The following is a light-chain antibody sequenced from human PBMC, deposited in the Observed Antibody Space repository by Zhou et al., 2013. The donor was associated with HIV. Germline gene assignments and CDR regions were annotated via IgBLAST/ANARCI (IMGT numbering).Light chain of an antibody. CDR2: GAS. Sequence: EFVLTQSPGTLSLSPGERATLSCRTSQSVTSNFLAWYQQKPGQAPRLLIYGASSRATGIPDRFSGSGSGTDFTLTISRLEPEDFAVYFCQQYGSSPFTFGQGTKAGDQT. J-gene: IGKJ2*01. V-gene: IGKV3-20*01. CDR1: QSVTSNF. CDR3: QQYGSSPFT.